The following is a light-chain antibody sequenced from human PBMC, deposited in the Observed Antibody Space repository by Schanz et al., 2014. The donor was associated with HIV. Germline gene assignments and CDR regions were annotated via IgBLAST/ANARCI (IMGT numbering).Light chain of an antibody. CDR2: DVS. CDR1: SSDVGGYNY. V-gene: IGLV2-14*01. Sequence: QSALTQPPSASGSPGQSVTISCTGTSSDVGGYNYVSWYQQHPGKAPKLMIYDVSNRASGVSNRFSGSKSGNTASLTISGLQAEDETDYYCSSYTSSSTVLFGGGTKLTVL. J-gene: IGLJ2*01. CDR3: SSYTSSSTVL.